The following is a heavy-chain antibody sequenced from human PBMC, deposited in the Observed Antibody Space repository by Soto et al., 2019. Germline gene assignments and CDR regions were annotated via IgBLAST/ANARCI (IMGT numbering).Heavy chain of an antibody. CDR1: GFTFSSYE. CDR3: TRDGRGLGRLSLFEY. J-gene: IGHJ4*02. D-gene: IGHD2-21*02. Sequence: GGTLRLSCAASGFTFSSYEMNWVRQAQGKGLERVSYISSSGSTIYYADSVKGRFTISRDNAKNSLYLQMNSLRAEDTGVYYCTRDGRGLGRLSLFEYWGQGVLVTVSS. V-gene: IGHV3-48*03. CDR2: ISSSGSTI.